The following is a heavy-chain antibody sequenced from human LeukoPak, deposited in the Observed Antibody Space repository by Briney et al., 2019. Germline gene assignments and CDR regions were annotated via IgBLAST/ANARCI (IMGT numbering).Heavy chain of an antibody. CDR2: INHSGST. V-gene: IGHV4-34*01. CDR3: ARGHNYYGSGSYYTDY. Sequence: SETLSLTCAVYGGSFRGYYWSWIRQPPGKGLEWIGEINHSGSTNYNPSLKSRVTISVDTSKNQFSLKLSSVTAADTAVYYCARGHNYYGSGSYYTDYWGQGTLVTVSS. CDR1: GGSFRGYY. D-gene: IGHD3-10*01. J-gene: IGHJ4*02.